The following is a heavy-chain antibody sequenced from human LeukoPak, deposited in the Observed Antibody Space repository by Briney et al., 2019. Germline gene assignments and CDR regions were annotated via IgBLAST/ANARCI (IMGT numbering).Heavy chain of an antibody. D-gene: IGHD2-2*01. V-gene: IGHV1-2*02. J-gene: IGHJ4*02. CDR1: GHTFTGYY. Sequence: ASVKVSCKASGHTFTGYYMHWGRQAPGQGLEWMGWINPNSGGTNYAQKFQGRVTMTRDTSISTAYMELSRLRSDDTAVYYCAREDIVVVPAAGMDYWGQGTLVTVSS. CDR2: INPNSGGT. CDR3: AREDIVVVPAAGMDY.